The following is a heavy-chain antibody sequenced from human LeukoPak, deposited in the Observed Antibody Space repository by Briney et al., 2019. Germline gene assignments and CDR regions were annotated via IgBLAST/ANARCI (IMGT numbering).Heavy chain of an antibody. Sequence: PGGSLRLSCAASGFTFSNYWMGRVRQAPGKRLEWVANMNIDGSEKYYADSVKGRFSISRDNARNSVYLQMASLRVEDTAVYYCARDPVEWELLLDYWGQGTLVTVSS. V-gene: IGHV3-7*01. D-gene: IGHD1-26*01. CDR1: GFTFSNYW. CDR3: ARDPVEWELLLDY. CDR2: MNIDGSEK. J-gene: IGHJ4*02.